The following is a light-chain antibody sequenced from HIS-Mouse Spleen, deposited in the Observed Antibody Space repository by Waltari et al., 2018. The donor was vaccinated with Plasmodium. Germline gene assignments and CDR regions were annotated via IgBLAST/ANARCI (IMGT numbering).Light chain of an antibody. V-gene: IGLV2-8*01. CDR3: CSYAGSSTYV. Sequence: QSALTQPPSASGSPGQSVTISCTGTSSAVGGYNYSSWYQQHPGKAPKLMIYEVSKRPSGVPDRFSGSKSGNTASLTISGLQAEDEADYYCCSYAGSSTYVFGTGTKVTVL. CDR2: EVS. CDR1: SSAVGGYNY. J-gene: IGLJ1*01.